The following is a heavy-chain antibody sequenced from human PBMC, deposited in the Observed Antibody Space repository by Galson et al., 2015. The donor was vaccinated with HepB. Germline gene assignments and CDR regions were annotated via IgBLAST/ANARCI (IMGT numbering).Heavy chain of an antibody. CDR2: ISSSSSYI. CDR1: GFTFSSYS. Sequence: SLRLSCAASGFTFSSYSMNWVRQAPGKGLEWVSSISSSSSYIYYADSVKGRFTISRDNAKNSLYLQMNSLRAEDTAVYYCARDRTPIAFDIWGQGTMVTVSS. V-gene: IGHV3-21*01. CDR3: ARDRTPIAFDI. D-gene: IGHD2-2*02. J-gene: IGHJ3*02.